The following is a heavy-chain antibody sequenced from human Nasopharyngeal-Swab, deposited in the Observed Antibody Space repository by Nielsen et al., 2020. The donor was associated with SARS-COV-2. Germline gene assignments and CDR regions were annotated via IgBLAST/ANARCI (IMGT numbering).Heavy chain of an antibody. Sequence: ASVKVSCKASGYSFTSYYMHWVRQAPGQGLEWMGRINPNSGGTNYAQKFQGRVTMTRDTSISTAYMELSSLRSEDTAVYYCARVKLRLGELSLASKAFYYYYGMDVWGQGTTVTVSS. CDR3: ARVKLRLGELSLASKAFYYYYGMDV. CDR1: GYSFTSYY. J-gene: IGHJ6*02. V-gene: IGHV1-2*06. D-gene: IGHD3-16*02. CDR2: INPNSGGT.